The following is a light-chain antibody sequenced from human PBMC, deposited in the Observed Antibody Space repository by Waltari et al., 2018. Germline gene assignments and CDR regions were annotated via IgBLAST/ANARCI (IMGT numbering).Light chain of an antibody. V-gene: IGKV1-39*01. Sequence: DIQMTQSTSSLSASVGDRVISPCRASQTIGTAVKWYQQKPWEAPKLLIYSASALQSGVPSRFSGRGSGTDFTLTISSLQPEDFATYYCQESSSPPSFTFGPGTKIDVK. CDR1: QTIGTA. J-gene: IGKJ3*01. CDR2: SAS. CDR3: QESSSPPSFT.